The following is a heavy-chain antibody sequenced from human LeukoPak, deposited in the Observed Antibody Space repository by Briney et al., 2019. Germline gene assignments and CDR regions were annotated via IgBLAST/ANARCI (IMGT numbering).Heavy chain of an antibody. J-gene: IGHJ3*02. CDR1: GGSISSYY. CDR2: IYYSGST. D-gene: IGHD5-12*01. Sequence: SETLSLTCTVSGGSISSYYWSWIRQPPGKGLEWIGYIYYSGSTNYNPSLKSRVTISVDTSKNQFSLKLSSVTAADTAVYYCARGGSGYDDAFEIWGQGTMVTVSS. V-gene: IGHV4-59*01. CDR3: ARGGSGYDDAFEI.